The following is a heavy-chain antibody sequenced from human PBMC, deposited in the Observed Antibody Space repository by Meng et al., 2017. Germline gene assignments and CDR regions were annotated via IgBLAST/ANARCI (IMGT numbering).Heavy chain of an antibody. V-gene: IGHV3-74*01. CDR2: INSDGSST. J-gene: IGHJ3*02. CDR1: GFTFSSYW. CDR3: ARDSQRWLLRRRGAFDI. D-gene: IGHD3-22*01. Sequence: GGSLRLSCAASGFTFSSYWMHWVHQAPGKGLVWVSRINSDGSSTSYADSVKGRFTISRDNAKNSLYLQMNSLRAEDTAVYYCARDSQRWLLRRRGAFDIWGQGTMVTVSS.